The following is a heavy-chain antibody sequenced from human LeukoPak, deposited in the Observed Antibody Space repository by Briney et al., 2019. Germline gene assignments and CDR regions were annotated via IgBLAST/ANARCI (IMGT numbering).Heavy chain of an antibody. D-gene: IGHD3-10*01. J-gene: IGHJ4*02. V-gene: IGHV3-23*01. CDR2: ISGSGGGT. CDR3: AKAGDIRYQQNYYFNY. Sequence: PGGSLRLSCAASGFTFSSYAMSWVRQAPGKGLEWVSAISGSGGGTYYADSVKGRFTISRDNSKNTLYLQMNSLRAEDTAVFYCAKAGDIRYQQNYYFNYWGQGTLVTVSS. CDR1: GFTFSSYA.